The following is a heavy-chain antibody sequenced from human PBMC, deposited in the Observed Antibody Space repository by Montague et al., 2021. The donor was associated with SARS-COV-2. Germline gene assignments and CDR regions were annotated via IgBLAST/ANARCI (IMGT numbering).Heavy chain of an antibody. Sequence: SETLSLTCTVSGYSISSGYYWGWIRQSPGKGLEWIGSIYHSGSTYYNPSLKSRVTISVDTSKNQFSLKLSSVTAADTAVYYCARVGNYLGVYWGQGILVTVSS. D-gene: IGHD3-10*01. V-gene: IGHV4-38-2*02. CDR3: ARVGNYLGVY. CDR1: GYSISSGYY. J-gene: IGHJ4*02. CDR2: IYHSGST.